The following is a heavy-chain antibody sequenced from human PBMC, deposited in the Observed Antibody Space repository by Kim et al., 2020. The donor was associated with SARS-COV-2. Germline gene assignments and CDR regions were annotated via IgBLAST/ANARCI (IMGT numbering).Heavy chain of an antibody. CDR2: IKRKTDGGSI. D-gene: IGHD6-6*01. Sequence: GGSLRLSCAASEFTLSDASMNWVRQAPGKGLEWVGRIKRKTDGGSIHYAEPVRGRFTISRDDSENILYLQMDSLKTEDTAVYFCATDPLLDRPFLPYWG. V-gene: IGHV3-15*01. J-gene: IGHJ4*01. CDR3: ATDPLLDRPFLPY. CDR1: EFTLSDAS.